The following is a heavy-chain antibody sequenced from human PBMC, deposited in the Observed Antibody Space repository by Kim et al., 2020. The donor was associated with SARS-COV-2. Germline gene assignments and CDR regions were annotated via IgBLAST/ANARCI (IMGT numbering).Heavy chain of an antibody. CDR2: INTNTGNP. CDR3: AVTDIVATTADYYYYGMDV. J-gene: IGHJ6*04. V-gene: IGHV7-4-1*02. D-gene: IGHD5-12*01. Sequence: ASVKVSCKASGYTFSRYAMNWVRQAPGQGLEWMGWINTNTGNPTYAQGFTGRFVFSLDTPVSTAYLQISSLNAEDTAVYYCAVTDIVATTADYYYYGMDVWGKGTTVTVSS. CDR1: GYTFSRYA.